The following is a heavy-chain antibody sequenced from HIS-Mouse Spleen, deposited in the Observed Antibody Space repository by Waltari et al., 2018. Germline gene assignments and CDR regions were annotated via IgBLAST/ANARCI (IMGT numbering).Heavy chain of an antibody. J-gene: IGHJ4*02. V-gene: IGHV3-30*18. CDR2: ISYDGSNK. Sequence: QVQLVESGGGVVQPGRSLRLSCAASAFTLSSYGRHWVRQAPGKGLEWVAVISYDGSNKYYADSVKGRFTISRDNSKNTLYLQMNSLRAEDTAVYYCAKDKHHAFDYWGQGTLVTVSS. CDR1: AFTLSSYG. CDR3: AKDKHHAFDY.